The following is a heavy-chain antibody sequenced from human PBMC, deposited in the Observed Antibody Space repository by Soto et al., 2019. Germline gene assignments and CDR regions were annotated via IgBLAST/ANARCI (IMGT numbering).Heavy chain of an antibody. CDR3: ARGGGDSSGFDS. J-gene: IGHJ4*02. CDR1: GYTFTDYY. Sequence: QVQLVQSGAEVKKPGASVQVSCKASGYTFTDYYIHWVRQAPGQGLEWMGWINPNSGGTLYAQKFEGWVTMTRDTSINTAYMDLSRLKSTDTAVYYCARGGGDSSGFDSWGQGTLVTASS. D-gene: IGHD3-22*01. CDR2: INPNSGGT. V-gene: IGHV1-2*04.